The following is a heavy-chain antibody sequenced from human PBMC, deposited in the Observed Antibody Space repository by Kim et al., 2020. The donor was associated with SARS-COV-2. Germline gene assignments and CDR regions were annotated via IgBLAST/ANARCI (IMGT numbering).Heavy chain of an antibody. Sequence: GGSLRLSCAASGFTFSSYSMNWVRQAPGKGLEWVSYISSSSSTIYYADSVKGRFTISRDNAKNSLYLQMNSLRDEDTAVYYCARYSYDSSGYYYWDYYYYGMDVWGQGTTVTVSS. CDR3: ARYSYDSSGYYYWDYYYYGMDV. CDR1: GFTFSSYS. CDR2: ISSSSSTI. D-gene: IGHD3-22*01. V-gene: IGHV3-48*02. J-gene: IGHJ6*02.